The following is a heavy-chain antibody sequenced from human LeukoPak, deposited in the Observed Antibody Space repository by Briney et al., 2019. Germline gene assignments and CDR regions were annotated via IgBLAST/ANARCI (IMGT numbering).Heavy chain of an antibody. CDR2: LTRGCSNI. J-gene: IGHJ6*03. CDR1: GFPFMTYA. CDR3: ARVVPVHEYYNSYMDV. V-gene: IGHV3-48*01. Sequence: GGSLRLSCEASGFPFMTYAMNWIRQSPGKGLEWVAFLTRGCSNIQYAESVKGRFTISRDNGKDSLFLQMNSLRAEDTAVYYCARVVPVHEYYNSYMDVWGKGNTVTVSS. D-gene: IGHD1-1*01.